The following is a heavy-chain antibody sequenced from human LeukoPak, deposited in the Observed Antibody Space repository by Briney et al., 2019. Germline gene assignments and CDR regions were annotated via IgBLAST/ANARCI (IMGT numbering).Heavy chain of an antibody. Sequence: SETLSLTCTVSGGSISSSSYYWGWIRQPPGKGLEWIGSIYYSGSTYYNPSLKSRVTISVDTSKNQFSLQLNSVTPEDTAVYYCARDKMYSSRNDYYYYYMDVWGKGTTVTVSS. D-gene: IGHD6-13*01. CDR1: GGSISSSSYY. V-gene: IGHV4-39*02. CDR3: ARDKMYSSRNDYYYYYMDV. J-gene: IGHJ6*03. CDR2: IYYSGST.